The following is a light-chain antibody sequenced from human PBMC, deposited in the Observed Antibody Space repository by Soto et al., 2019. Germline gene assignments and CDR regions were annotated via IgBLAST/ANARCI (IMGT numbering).Light chain of an antibody. CDR1: SGHSSYA. J-gene: IGLJ3*02. CDR3: QTWGTGIGV. V-gene: IGLV4-69*01. Sequence: QLELTQSPSASASLGASVKLTCTLSSGHSSYAIAWHQQQPEKGPRYLMKVNSDGSHSKGDGIPDRFSGSSSGAEHYLTISSLQSEDEADYYCQTWGTGIGVFGGGTKLTVL. CDR2: VNSDGSH.